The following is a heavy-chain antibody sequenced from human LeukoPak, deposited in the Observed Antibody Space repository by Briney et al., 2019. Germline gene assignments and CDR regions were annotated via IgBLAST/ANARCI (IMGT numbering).Heavy chain of an antibody. J-gene: IGHJ4*02. CDR3: ATEWAGATRRFEH. Sequence: GGSLRLSCTTTGFTSSIYSMHWVRQAPGKGLEWVAVMSYDGVDEYYADSVKGRFTIFRDNSKDTLYLHLNALTADDTAVYYCATEWAGATRRFEHWGQGTLVTVSS. CDR1: GFTSSIYS. D-gene: IGHD1-26*01. CDR2: MSYDGVDE. V-gene: IGHV3-30*04.